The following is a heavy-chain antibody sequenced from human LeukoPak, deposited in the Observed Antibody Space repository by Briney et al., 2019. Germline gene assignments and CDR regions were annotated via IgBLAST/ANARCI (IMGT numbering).Heavy chain of an antibody. D-gene: IGHD4/OR15-4a*01. J-gene: IGHJ5*02. CDR3: ASLRYAARKNWFDP. Sequence: PSETLSLTCTVSGGSISSGGYYWSWIRQHPGKGLEWIGYIYYSGSAYYNPSLKSRVTISADTSKNQFFLKLSSVTAADTAVYYCASLRYAARKNWFDPWGQGTLVTVSS. V-gene: IGHV4-31*03. CDR2: IYYSGSA. CDR1: GGSISSGGYY.